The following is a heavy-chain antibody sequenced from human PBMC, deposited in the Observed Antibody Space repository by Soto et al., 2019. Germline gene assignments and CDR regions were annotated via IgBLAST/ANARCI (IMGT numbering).Heavy chain of an antibody. V-gene: IGHV3-21*01. Sequence: GGSLRLSCAASGFTFSSYSMNWVRQAPGKGLEWVSSISSSSSYIYYADSVKGRFTISRDNAKNSLYLQMNSLRAEDTAVYYCARDVTDYYDSSGPIPPDYWGQGTLVTVSS. CDR3: ARDVTDYYDSSGPIPPDY. CDR1: GFTFSSYS. D-gene: IGHD3-22*01. CDR2: ISSSSSYI. J-gene: IGHJ4*02.